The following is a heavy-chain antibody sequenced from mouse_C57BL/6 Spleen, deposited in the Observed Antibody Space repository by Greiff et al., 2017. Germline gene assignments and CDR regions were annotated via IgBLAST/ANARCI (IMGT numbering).Heavy chain of an antibody. CDR2: ISYDGSN. D-gene: IGHD1-1*01. Sequence: EVQLVESGPGLVKPSQSLSLTCSVTGYSITSGYYWNWIRQFPGNKLEWMGYISYDGSNNYNPSLKNRISITRDTSKNQFFLKLNSVTTEDTATYYCASPITTVVAHFDYWGQGTTLTVSS. J-gene: IGHJ2*01. CDR3: ASPITTVVAHFDY. V-gene: IGHV3-6*01. CDR1: GYSITSGYY.